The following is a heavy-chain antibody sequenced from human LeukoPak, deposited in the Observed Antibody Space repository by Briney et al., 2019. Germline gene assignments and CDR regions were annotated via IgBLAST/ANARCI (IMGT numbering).Heavy chain of an antibody. CDR2: INHSGST. CDR3: ARDRITIFGVVISRGGYYGMDV. V-gene: IGHV4-34*01. CDR1: GGSISSYY. Sequence: SETLSLTCTVSGGSISSYYWSWIRQPPGRGLEWIGEINHSGSTNYNPSLKSRVTISVDTSKNQFSLKMSSVTAADTAVYYCARDRITIFGVVISRGGYYGMDVWGQGTTVTVSS. D-gene: IGHD3-3*01. J-gene: IGHJ6*02.